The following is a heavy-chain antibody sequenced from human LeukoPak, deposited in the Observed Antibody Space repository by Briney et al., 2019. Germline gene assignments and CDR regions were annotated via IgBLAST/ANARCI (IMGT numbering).Heavy chain of an antibody. CDR3: ARGGGSRSHGGGDY. D-gene: IGHD3-10*01. J-gene: IGHJ4*02. V-gene: IGHV1-8*01. CDR2: MNPNSGNT. Sequence: ASVKVSCKASRYTFTSYDIDWVRQATGQGLEWMGRMNPNSGNTGYAQKFQGRVTMTRNTSISTAYMELSSLRSEDTAVYYCARGGGSRSHGGGDYWGQGTLVTVSS. CDR1: RYTFTSYD.